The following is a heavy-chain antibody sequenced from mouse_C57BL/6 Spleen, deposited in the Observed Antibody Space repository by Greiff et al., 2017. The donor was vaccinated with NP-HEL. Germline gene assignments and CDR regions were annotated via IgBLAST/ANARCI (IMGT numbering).Heavy chain of an antibody. Sequence: EVQVVESGGDLVKPGGSLKLSCAASGFTFSSYGMSWVRQTPDKRLEWVATISSGGSYTYYPDSVKGRLTTSRDKAKNTLYLQMNSLKSEDTAVYYGARQGGNWKGPFDYWGQGTTLTVSS. CDR2: ISSGGSYT. D-gene: IGHD2-1*01. V-gene: IGHV5-6*01. CDR1: GFTFSSYG. CDR3: ARQGGNWKGPFDY. J-gene: IGHJ2*01.